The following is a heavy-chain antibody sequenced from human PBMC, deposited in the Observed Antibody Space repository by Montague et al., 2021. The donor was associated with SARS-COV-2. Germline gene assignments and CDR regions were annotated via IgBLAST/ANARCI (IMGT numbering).Heavy chain of an antibody. CDR1: GGSLSSFY. D-gene: IGHD3-22*01. Sequence: SETLSLTCSVSGGSLSSFYWSWIRQPPGKGLEYIGYIHYSGSTNFSPSLNSRVTISVDTSKNQFSLKLSSVTVADTAVYYCARGTKRVFTYDYDSSGYASDYWGQGTLVTVSS. CDR3: ARGTKRVFTYDYDSSGYASDY. CDR2: IHYSGST. J-gene: IGHJ4*02. V-gene: IGHV4-59*12.